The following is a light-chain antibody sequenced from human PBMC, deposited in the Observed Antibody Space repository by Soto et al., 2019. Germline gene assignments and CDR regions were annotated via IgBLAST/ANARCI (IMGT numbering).Light chain of an antibody. Sequence: IVLTQSPATLSLSPGERATLSCRASQSVSSYLAWYQQKPGQAPRLLIYDASNRATGIPARFIGSGSGTHFTLTISRLEPEDFAVYYCQQRSNWPPITFGQGTRLEIK. J-gene: IGKJ5*01. CDR1: QSVSSY. CDR3: QQRSNWPPIT. CDR2: DAS. V-gene: IGKV3-11*01.